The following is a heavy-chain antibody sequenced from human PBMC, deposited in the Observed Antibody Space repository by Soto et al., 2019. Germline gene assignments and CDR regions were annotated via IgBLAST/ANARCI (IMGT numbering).Heavy chain of an antibody. CDR3: AKDQGTTVIIGYGMDV. CDR1: GFTFGGYA. CDR2: ISGSGGST. V-gene: IGHV3-23*01. Sequence: PGGSLRLSCAASGFTFGGYAMSWVRQAPGKGLEWVSAISGSGGSTYYADSVKGRFTISRDNSKNTLYLQMNSLRAEDTAVYYCAKDQGTTVIIGYGMDVWGQGTTVTVSS. J-gene: IGHJ6*02. D-gene: IGHD4-17*01.